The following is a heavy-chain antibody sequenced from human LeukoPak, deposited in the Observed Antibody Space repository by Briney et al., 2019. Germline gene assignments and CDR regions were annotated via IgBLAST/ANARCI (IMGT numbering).Heavy chain of an antibody. D-gene: IGHD3-10*01. CDR2: INSDGSST. V-gene: IGHV3-74*01. CDR1: GFTFSSYW. J-gene: IGHJ4*02. Sequence: GGSLRLSCAASGFTFSSYWMHWVRQAPGKGLVWVSRINSDGSSTSYADSVKGRFTISRDNAKNTLYLQMNSLRAEDTAVYYCASPLSTMVRGVIIWTDDYWGQGTLVTVSS. CDR3: ASPLSTMVRGVIIWTDDY.